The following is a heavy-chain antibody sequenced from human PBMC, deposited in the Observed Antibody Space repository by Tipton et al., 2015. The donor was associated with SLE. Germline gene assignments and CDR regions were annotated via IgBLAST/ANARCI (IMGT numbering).Heavy chain of an antibody. CDR3: ARGGSAAAAVFDY. CDR2: VYISGNT. V-gene: IGHV4-4*07. Sequence: TLSLTCTVSGGSISSYYWNWIRQAAGKGLEWIGRVYISGNTNYNPSVQSRVTMSVDTSKNQFSLILSSVTAADTAVYYCARGGSAAAAVFDYWGQGTLVTVSS. D-gene: IGHD6-13*01. J-gene: IGHJ4*02. CDR1: GGSISSYY.